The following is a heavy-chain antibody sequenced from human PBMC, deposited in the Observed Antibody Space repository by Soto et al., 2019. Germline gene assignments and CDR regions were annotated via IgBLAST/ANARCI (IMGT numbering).Heavy chain of an antibody. CDR2: LDGAGGST. Sequence: GGSLRLSCLASGFTLSDYAMTWVRHVPGRGLEWVASLDGAGGSTYYADSVRGRITISRDNSQNTLFLQMKRLTVDDTAIYYCTAPRDEYGSGVSWFTYGMDIWGQGTTVTVSS. J-gene: IGHJ6*02. CDR1: GFTLSDYA. CDR3: TAPRDEYGSGVSWFTYGMDI. D-gene: IGHD3-10*01. V-gene: IGHV3-23*01.